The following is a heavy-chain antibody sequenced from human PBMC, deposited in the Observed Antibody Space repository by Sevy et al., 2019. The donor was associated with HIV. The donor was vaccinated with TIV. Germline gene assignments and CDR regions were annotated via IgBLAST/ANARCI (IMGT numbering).Heavy chain of an antibody. CDR2: IYHSGST. J-gene: IGHJ6*03. Sequence: SDTLSLTCAVSGYSISSGYYWGWIRQPPGKGLEWIGSIYHSGSTYYNPSLKSRVTISVDTSKNQFSLKLSSVTAADTAVYYCAREILDYVWGSYRYPIVYYYYYYMDVWGKGTTVTVSS. D-gene: IGHD3-16*02. CDR3: AREILDYVWGSYRYPIVYYYYYYMDV. V-gene: IGHV4-38-2*02. CDR1: GYSISSGYY.